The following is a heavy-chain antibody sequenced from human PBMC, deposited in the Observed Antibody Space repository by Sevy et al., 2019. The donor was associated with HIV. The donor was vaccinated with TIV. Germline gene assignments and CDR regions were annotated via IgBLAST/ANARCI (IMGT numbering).Heavy chain of an antibody. D-gene: IGHD2-2*01. V-gene: IGHV4-34*01. J-gene: IGHJ5*02. CDR2: INHSGST. Sequence: SETLSLTCAVYGGSFSGYYWNWIRHTPGKGLEWIGEINHSGSTNYNPSLKSRVTISVDTSKNQFSLRLNSVTAADTAVYYCARAPPVVVVPGAPSWFDPWGQGTLVTVSS. CDR1: GGSFSGYY. CDR3: ARAPPVVVVPGAPSWFDP.